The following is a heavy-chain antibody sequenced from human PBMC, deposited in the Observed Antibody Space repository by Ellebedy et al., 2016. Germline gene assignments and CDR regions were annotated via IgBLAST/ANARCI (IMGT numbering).Heavy chain of an antibody. V-gene: IGHV1-3*01. J-gene: IGHJ4*02. CDR3: AVNYPVFVGD. Sequence: ASVKVSCKASGYTFTSYAMHWVRQAPGQRLAWMGWINAGNGNTKHSPKFQGRVTITRYTSASTAYMDLSSLRYEDTAVYYWAVNYPVFVGDWGQGTLVTVSS. CDR1: GYTFTSYA. D-gene: IGHD1-14*01. CDR2: INAGNGNT.